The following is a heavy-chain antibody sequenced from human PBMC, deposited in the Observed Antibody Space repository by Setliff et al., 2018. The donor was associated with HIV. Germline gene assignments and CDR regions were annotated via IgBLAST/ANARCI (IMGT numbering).Heavy chain of an antibody. CDR2: IIPIFGTA. CDR3: ARAGHNYYGSGGDS. Sequence: GASVKVSCKASGGTFSSYAISWVRQAPGQGLEWMGGIIPIFGTANYAQKFQGRVTITADESTSTAYMELSSLRSDDTAVYYCARAGHNYYGSGGDSWGQGSLVTVSS. D-gene: IGHD3-10*01. V-gene: IGHV1-69*13. J-gene: IGHJ4*02. CDR1: GGTFSSYA.